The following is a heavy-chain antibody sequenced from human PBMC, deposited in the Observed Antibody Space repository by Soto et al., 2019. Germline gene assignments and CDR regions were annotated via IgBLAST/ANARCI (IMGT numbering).Heavy chain of an antibody. J-gene: IGHJ5*02. D-gene: IGHD3-9*01. CDR2: VSYDGDDQ. CDR1: VFTFIGSE. CDR3: ARASYFSEKTAYYAKSFKWFDP. Sequence: PGWSLRLSCASSVFTFIGSEMHWVRQAPGKGLEWVAFVSYDGDDQYYADSVKGRFTVSRDNSGNTLHLQMDSLRPEDTAFYYCARASYFSEKTAYYAKSFKWFDPWGQGTLVTVSS. V-gene: IGHV3-30-3*01.